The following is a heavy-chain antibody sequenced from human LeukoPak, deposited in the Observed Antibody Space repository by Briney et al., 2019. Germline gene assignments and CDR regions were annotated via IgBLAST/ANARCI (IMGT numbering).Heavy chain of an antibody. Sequence: SETLSLTCTVSGGSFSSYYWSWIRQPPGKGLEWIGYIYYSGSTNYNPSLKSRVTISVDTSKNQFSLKLSSVTAADTAVYSCAKWITGDHWYFDLWGRGTLVTVSS. CDR1: GGSFSSYY. CDR3: AKWITGDHWYFDL. CDR2: IYYSGST. V-gene: IGHV4-59*08. J-gene: IGHJ2*01. D-gene: IGHD7-27*01.